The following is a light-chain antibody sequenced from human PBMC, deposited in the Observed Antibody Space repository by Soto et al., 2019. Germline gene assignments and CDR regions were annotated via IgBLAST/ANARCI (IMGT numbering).Light chain of an antibody. CDR3: SSFAGSNNVV. J-gene: IGLJ3*02. V-gene: IGLV2-8*01. Sequence: QSALTQPPSASGSPGQSVTISCAGTSSDIGSYDHVSWYQQHPGKAPKLMIYDVTKRPSGVPDRFSGSKSGNAASLTVSGLQTEDEADYYCSSFAGSNNVVFGGGTKLNVL. CDR1: SSDIGSYDH. CDR2: DVT.